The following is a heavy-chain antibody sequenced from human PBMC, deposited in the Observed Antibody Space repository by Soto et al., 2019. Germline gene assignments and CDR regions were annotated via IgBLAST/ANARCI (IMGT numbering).Heavy chain of an antibody. D-gene: IGHD6-13*01. CDR2: IYYSGST. J-gene: IGHJ4*02. CDR1: GGSISSSSYY. Sequence: SETLSLTCTVSGGSISSSSYYWGWIRQPPGKGLEWIGSIYYSGSTYYNPSLKSRVTISVDTSKNQFSLKLSSVTAADTAVYYCARNGYSSSWPVFDYWGQGTLVTVSS. V-gene: IGHV4-39*01. CDR3: ARNGYSSSWPVFDY.